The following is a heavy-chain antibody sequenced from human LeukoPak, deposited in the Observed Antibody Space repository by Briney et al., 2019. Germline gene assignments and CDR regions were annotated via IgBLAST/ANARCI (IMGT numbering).Heavy chain of an antibody. CDR1: GYTFTGYY. V-gene: IGHV1-2*06. J-gene: IGHJ4*02. CDR3: ARRHRELAQLDY. D-gene: IGHD1-26*01. Sequence: ASVKVSCKASGYTFTGYYMHWVQQAPGQELKGMERINPKSGGTNYAHKFQGRVTMTRDTSISTAYTELSRLRSDDTAVYYCARRHRELAQLDYWGQGTLVTVSS. CDR2: INPKSGGT.